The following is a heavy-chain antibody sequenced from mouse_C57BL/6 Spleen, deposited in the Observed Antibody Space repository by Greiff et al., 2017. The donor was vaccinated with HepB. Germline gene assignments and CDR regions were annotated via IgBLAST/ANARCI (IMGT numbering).Heavy chain of an antibody. Sequence: EVKLMESGAELVRPGASVKLSCTASGFNIKDDYMHWVKQRPEQGLEWIGWIDPENGDTEYASKFQGKATITADTSSNTAYLQLSSLTSEDTAVYYCTGGYTFAYWGQGTLVTVSA. CDR3: TGGYTFAY. CDR2: IDPENGDT. J-gene: IGHJ3*01. V-gene: IGHV14-4*01. D-gene: IGHD2-2*01. CDR1: GFNIKDDY.